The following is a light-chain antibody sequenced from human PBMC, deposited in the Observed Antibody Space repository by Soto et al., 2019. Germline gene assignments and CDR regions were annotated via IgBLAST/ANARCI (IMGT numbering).Light chain of an antibody. Sequence: QPVLTQSPSASASLGASVKLTCTLSSGHSNYAIAWHQQQSEKGPRYLMKLNSDGSHSKGDGIPDRFSGSSSGAERYLTISRVQSEDEADYYCQTWGSGIVVFGGGTKLTVL. J-gene: IGLJ2*01. CDR3: QTWGSGIVV. V-gene: IGLV4-69*01. CDR2: LNSDGSH. CDR1: SGHSNYA.